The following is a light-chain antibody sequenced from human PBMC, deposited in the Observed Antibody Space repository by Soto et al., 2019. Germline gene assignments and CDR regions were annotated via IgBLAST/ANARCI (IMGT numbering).Light chain of an antibody. Sequence: QSALTQPASVSGSPGQSITNSCTGTSSDVGDYNYVSWYQQHPGKAPKFLIYDVSNRPSGVSNRFSGSKSGNTASLTISGLQAEDEADYYCSSYTSSSTLYVVFGGGTKLTVL. CDR1: SSDVGDYNY. V-gene: IGLV2-14*01. CDR2: DVS. J-gene: IGLJ2*01. CDR3: SSYTSSSTLYVV.